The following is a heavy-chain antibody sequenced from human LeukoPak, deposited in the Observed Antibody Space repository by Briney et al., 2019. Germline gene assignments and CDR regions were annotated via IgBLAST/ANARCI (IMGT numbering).Heavy chain of an antibody. CDR1: GYSISSGYY. J-gene: IGHJ4*02. Sequence: SETLSLTCTVSGYSISSGYYWGWIRQPPGKGLEWIGSIYHSGSTYYNPSLKSRVTISVDTSKNQFSLKLSSVTAADTAVYYCARILRDGSGWYQFDYWGQGTLVTVSS. D-gene: IGHD6-19*01. CDR3: ARILRDGSGWYQFDY. V-gene: IGHV4-38-2*02. CDR2: IYHSGST.